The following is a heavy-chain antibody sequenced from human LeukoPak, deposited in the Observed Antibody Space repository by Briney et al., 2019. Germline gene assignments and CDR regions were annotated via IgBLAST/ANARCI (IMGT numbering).Heavy chain of an antibody. D-gene: IGHD3-16*01. V-gene: IGHV4-34*01. CDR1: GGSFSGYY. CDR2: INHSGST. Sequence: PSETLSLTCAVYGGSFSGYYWSWIRQPPGKGLECIGEINHSGSTNYNPSLKSRVTISVDTSKNQFSLKLSSVTAADTAVYYCARRRGGSGIWAYYYMDVWGKGTTVIISS. CDR3: ARRRGGSGIWAYYYMDV. J-gene: IGHJ6*03.